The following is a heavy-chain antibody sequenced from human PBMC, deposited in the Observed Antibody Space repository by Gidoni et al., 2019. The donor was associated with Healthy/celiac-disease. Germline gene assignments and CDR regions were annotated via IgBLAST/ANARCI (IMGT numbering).Heavy chain of an antibody. V-gene: IGHV3-23*01. J-gene: IGHJ4*02. CDR1: GFTFSSYA. CDR2: ISGSGGST. Sequence: EVQLLESGGGLVQPGGSLRLSCAASGFTFSSYAMRWVRQAPGTGLEWVSAISGSGGSTYYADSVKGRFTVSRDNSKNTLYLQMNSLRAEDTAVYYCAKAQTREFTFDYWGQGTLVTVSS. CDR3: AKAQTREFTFDY. D-gene: IGHD3-10*01.